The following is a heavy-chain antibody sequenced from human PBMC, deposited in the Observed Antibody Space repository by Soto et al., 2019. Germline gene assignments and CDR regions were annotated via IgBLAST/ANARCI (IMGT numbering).Heavy chain of an antibody. CDR2: IYYSGST. V-gene: IGHV4-59*01. Sequence: PSETLSLTCTVSGGSISSYYWSWIRQPPGKGLEWIGYIYYSGSTNYNLSLKSRVTISVDTSKNQFSLKLSSVTAADTAVYYCARAGLPQYYFDYWGQGTLVTVSS. J-gene: IGHJ4*02. D-gene: IGHD2-15*01. CDR1: GGSISSYY. CDR3: ARAGLPQYYFDY.